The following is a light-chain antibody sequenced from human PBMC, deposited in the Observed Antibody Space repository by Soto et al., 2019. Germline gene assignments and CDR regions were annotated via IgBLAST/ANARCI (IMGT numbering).Light chain of an antibody. CDR1: HNINRW. V-gene: IGKV1-5*01. Sequence: DIRIKKSPSIMSASVGDRVTITCRASHNINRWLAWYQQKPGKAPKLLIYDASRLESGVPSRFGGSGSGTEFTLSISSLQPDDFAIYYSQEYNSYSGTFGPGTKVDI. CDR3: QEYNSYSGT. J-gene: IGKJ1*01. CDR2: DAS.